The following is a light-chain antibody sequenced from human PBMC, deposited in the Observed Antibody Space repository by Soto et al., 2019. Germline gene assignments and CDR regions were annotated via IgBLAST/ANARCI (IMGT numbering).Light chain of an antibody. CDR2: GAS. CDR3: HQYDSSPLT. CDR1: QSVSSSY. Sequence: EIVLTQSPGTLSLSPGERATLSCRASQSVSSSYLAWYQQKPGQAPRLLIYGASSRATGIPARFSGSGSGTDFTLTSSRLEPEDFAVYYCHQYDSSPLTFGGGTKVEIK. J-gene: IGKJ4*01. V-gene: IGKV3-20*01.